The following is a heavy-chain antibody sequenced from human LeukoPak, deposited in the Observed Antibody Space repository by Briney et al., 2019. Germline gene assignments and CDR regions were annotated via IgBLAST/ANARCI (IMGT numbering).Heavy chain of an antibody. CDR2: VFDSGST. V-gene: IGHV4-59*01. D-gene: IGHD6-13*01. CDR1: GGSISNYW. Sequence: SETLSLTCTVSGGSISNYWWSWIRQPPGKGLEWIGYVFDSGSTNYNPSLKSRVTISVDTSKEQFSLKVSSVTAADTAVYYCARGYSSSWNYLDYWGQGTLVTVSS. J-gene: IGHJ4*02. CDR3: ARGYSSSWNYLDY.